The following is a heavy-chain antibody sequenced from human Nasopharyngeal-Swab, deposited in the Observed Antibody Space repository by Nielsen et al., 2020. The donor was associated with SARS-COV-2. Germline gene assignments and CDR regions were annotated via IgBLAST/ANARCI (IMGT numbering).Heavy chain of an antibody. D-gene: IGHD3-16*01. CDR2: IYYSGST. Sequence: WIRQPPGKGLEWIGSIYYSGSTYYNPSLKSRVTISVDTSKNQFSLKLSSVTAADTAVYYCARNNPGSLVNYYYYMDVWGKGTTGTVSS. V-gene: IGHV4-39*01. J-gene: IGHJ6*03. CDR3: ARNNPGSLVNYYYYMDV.